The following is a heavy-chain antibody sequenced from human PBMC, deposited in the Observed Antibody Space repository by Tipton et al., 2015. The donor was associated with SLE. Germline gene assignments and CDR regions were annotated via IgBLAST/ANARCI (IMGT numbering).Heavy chain of an antibody. CDR2: IYYSGST. D-gene: IGHD6-13*01. Sequence: TLSLTCTVSGGSISSGGYYWSWIRQPPGKGLEWIGYIYYSGSTNYNPSLKSRVTISVDTSKNQFSLKLSSVTAADTAVYYCARDGSLAAAGTPFDYWGQGTLVTVSS. V-gene: IGHV4-61*08. CDR3: ARDGSLAAAGTPFDY. CDR1: GGSISSGGYY. J-gene: IGHJ4*02.